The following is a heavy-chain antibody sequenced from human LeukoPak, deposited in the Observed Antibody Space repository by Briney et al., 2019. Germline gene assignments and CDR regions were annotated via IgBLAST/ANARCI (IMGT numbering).Heavy chain of an antibody. V-gene: IGHV3-9*01. Sequence: GGSLRLSCAASGFTFDDYAMHWVRQAPGKGLEWVSTIGWNSGSIGYADSVRGRFTISRDNAKNSLYLQMNSLRAEDTAFYYCAKDGRWLQLEYYFDYWGQGTLVTVSS. CDR2: IGWNSGSI. CDR3: AKDGRWLQLEYYFDY. D-gene: IGHD5-24*01. CDR1: GFTFDDYA. J-gene: IGHJ4*02.